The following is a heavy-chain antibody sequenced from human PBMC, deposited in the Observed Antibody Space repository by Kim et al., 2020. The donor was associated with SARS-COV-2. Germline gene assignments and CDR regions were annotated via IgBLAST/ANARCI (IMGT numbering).Heavy chain of an antibody. V-gene: IGHV4-30-2*01. CDR3: ASVETRYWYFDL. Sequence: SETLSLTCAVSGGSMNSDIYSWSWIRQPPGKGLEWIGYIYHGGSTYYNPSLKSRVTISVDRSKNRFSLRLNSVTAADTAVYYCASVETRYWYFDLWGRGTLVTVSS. CDR1: GGSMNSDIYS. J-gene: IGHJ2*01. CDR2: IYHGGST. D-gene: IGHD1-1*01.